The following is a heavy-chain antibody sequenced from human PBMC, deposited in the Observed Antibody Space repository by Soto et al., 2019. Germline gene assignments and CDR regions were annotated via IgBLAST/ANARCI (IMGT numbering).Heavy chain of an antibody. CDR2: IYHSGST. CDR3: ASGQLAVAGKYYFDY. J-gene: IGHJ4*02. D-gene: IGHD6-19*01. V-gene: IGHV4-4*02. CDR1: SGSISSSNW. Sequence: SETLSLTCAVSSGSISSSNWWSWVRQPPGKGLEWIGEIYHSGSTNYNPSLKSRVTISVDKSKNQFSLKLSSVTAADTAVYYCASGQLAVAGKYYFDYWGQGTLVTVSS.